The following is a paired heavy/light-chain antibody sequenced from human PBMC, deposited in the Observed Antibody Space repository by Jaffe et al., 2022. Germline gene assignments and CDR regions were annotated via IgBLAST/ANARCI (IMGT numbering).Light chain of an antibody. V-gene: IGLV3-21*02. J-gene: IGLJ1*01. CDR3: QVWDTSGDLLYV. Sequence: SYVVTQPPSVSVAPGQTARITCEGNNIGSKTVHWYQQKPGQAPVLVVYDDSDRPSGIPERFSGSNFGNTATLTISRVEAGDEADYYCQVWDTSGDLLYVFATGTKVTVL. CDR1: NIGSKT. CDR2: DDS.
Heavy chain of an antibody. V-gene: IGHV4-38-2*01. Sequence: QVHLQESGPGLVKPPETLSLTCAVSGTSVSNTHYWGWIRQPPGKGLEWIANILPGLTSSYNPSLYYNPSLKSRVTISVDTSKNQFSLKMSSVSAADTAIYYCARRRAGGSCFDYWGQGVLVTVSS. CDR1: GTSVSNTHY. CDR2: ILPGLTSSYNPSL. D-gene: IGHD6-13*01. CDR3: ARRRAGGSCFDY. J-gene: IGHJ4*02.